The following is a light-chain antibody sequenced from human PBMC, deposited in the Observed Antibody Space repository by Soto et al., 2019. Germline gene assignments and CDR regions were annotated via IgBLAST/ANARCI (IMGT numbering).Light chain of an antibody. J-gene: IGLJ1*01. CDR3: SSYAGSTTLL. CDR2: EVS. Sequence: QSVLTQPASVSGSPGQSITISCTGTSSDVGGYDYVSWYQHHPGKAPKLMIYEVSNRPPGVSHRFSGSKSGNTASLTISGLQTEDEADYYCSSYAGSTTLLFGTGTRSPS. V-gene: IGLV2-14*01. CDR1: SSDVGGYDY.